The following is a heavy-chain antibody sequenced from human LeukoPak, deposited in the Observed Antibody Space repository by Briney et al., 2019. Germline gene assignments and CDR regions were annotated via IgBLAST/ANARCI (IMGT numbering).Heavy chain of an antibody. CDR2: INWDGAST. CDR3: GRVHCSTSSCYDYYDYYMDV. J-gene: IGHJ6*03. V-gene: IGHV3-20*04. CDR1: GFRFDDYS. Sequence: GGSLRLYCAASGFRFDDYSMNWVRHVPGRGLEWVAGINWDGASTGYGDSMKGRFTISRDNGKNSLYLQMNSLRVEDTAVYYCGRVHCSTSSCYDYYDYYMDVSGKGTTVTVSS. D-gene: IGHD2-2*01.